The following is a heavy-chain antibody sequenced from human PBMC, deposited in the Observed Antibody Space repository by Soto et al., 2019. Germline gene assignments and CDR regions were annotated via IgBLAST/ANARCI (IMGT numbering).Heavy chain of an antibody. D-gene: IGHD2-15*01. CDR3: ARVPASTPLYCSGGSCYSRYYYYMDV. Sequence: SETLSLTCTVSGGSISSYYWSWIRQPPGKGLEWIGYIYYSGSTNYNPSLKSRVTISVDTSKNQFSLKLSSVTAADTAVYYCARVPASTPLYCSGGSCYSRYYYYMDVWGKGTTVTV. J-gene: IGHJ6*03. CDR1: GGSISSYY. V-gene: IGHV4-59*08. CDR2: IYYSGST.